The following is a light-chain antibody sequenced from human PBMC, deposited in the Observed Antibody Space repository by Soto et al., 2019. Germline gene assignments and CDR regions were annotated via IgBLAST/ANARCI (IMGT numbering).Light chain of an antibody. CDR3: QQYGSSIT. J-gene: IGKJ5*01. CDR2: GAS. V-gene: IGKV3-20*01. Sequence: EIVLTQSPATLSLSPGERATLSFRASQSISTYLAWYQQKPGQAPRLLIYGASNRATGIPDRLSGSGSGTDFTLTISRLEPEDFPVYYCQQYGSSITFGQGTRLEIK. CDR1: QSISTY.